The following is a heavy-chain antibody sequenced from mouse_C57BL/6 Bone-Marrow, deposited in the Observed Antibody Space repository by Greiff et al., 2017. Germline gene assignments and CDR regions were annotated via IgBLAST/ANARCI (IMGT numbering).Heavy chain of an antibody. CDR1: GYTLTSYG. V-gene: IGHV1-81*01. Sequence: QVQLQQSGAELARPGASVKLSCTASGYTLTSYGISWVKQRTGQGLEWIGEIYPRSGNTYYNEKFKGKATLTADKYSSTAYMELRSLTSEDSAVYFCARQNSPKDAMDYWGQGTSVTVSS. CDR2: IYPRSGNT. CDR3: ARQNSPKDAMDY. J-gene: IGHJ4*01.